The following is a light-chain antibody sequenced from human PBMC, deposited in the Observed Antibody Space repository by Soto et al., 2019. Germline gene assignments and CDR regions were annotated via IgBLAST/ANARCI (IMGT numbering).Light chain of an antibody. J-gene: IGLJ1*01. V-gene: IGLV1-40*01. Sequence: QSVLTQPPSVSGAPGQRVTISCTGSSSNIGAGYDVHWYQQLPGTAPKLLIYGNSNRPSGVPDRFSGSKSGTSASLAITGLQAEDEADYYCSSHTMSSALQVFGTGTKVTVL. CDR1: SSNIGAGYD. CDR3: SSHTMSSALQV. CDR2: GNS.